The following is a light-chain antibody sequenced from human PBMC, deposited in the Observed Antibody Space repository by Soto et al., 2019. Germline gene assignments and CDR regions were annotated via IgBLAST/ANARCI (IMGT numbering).Light chain of an antibody. CDR3: QQYNTYPGT. V-gene: IGKV1-5*01. CDR2: DAS. Sequence: DIQMTQSPSTLSASVGDRVTITCRASQTISDWLAWYQQKPGKAPKVLIYDASSLESGVPSRFSGSGSGTEFTLTISSLQPDDFATYYCQQYNTYPGTFGQGTKVDIK. CDR1: QTISDW. J-gene: IGKJ1*01.